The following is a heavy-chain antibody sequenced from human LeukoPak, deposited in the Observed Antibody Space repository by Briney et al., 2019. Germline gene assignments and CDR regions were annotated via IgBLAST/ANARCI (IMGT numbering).Heavy chain of an antibody. V-gene: IGHV4-59*01. Sequence: SETLSLTCTVSGGSISSYYWSWIRQPPGKGLEWIGYIHYSGSTNYNPSLKSRVTISADTSKNQFSLKLSSVTAADTAVYCCARTTEGYCRGRSCYSYYYYMDVWGKGTTVTVSS. D-gene: IGHD2-15*01. CDR3: ARTTEGYCRGRSCYSYYYYMDV. CDR2: IHYSGST. J-gene: IGHJ6*03. CDR1: GGSISSYY.